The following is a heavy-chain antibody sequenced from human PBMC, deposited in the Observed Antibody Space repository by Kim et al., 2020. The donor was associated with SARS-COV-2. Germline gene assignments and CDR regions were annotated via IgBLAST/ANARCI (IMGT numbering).Heavy chain of an antibody. CDR1: GFTFDDYA. CDR3: AKDKGDSGSYYDY. CDR2: ISWNSGSI. J-gene: IGHJ4*02. Sequence: GGSLRLSCAASGFTFDDYAMHWVRQAPGKGLEWVSGISWNSGSIGYADSVKGRFTISRDNAKNSLYLQMNSLRAEDTALYYCAKDKGDSGSYYDYWGQGTLVTVSS. D-gene: IGHD1-26*01. V-gene: IGHV3-9*01.